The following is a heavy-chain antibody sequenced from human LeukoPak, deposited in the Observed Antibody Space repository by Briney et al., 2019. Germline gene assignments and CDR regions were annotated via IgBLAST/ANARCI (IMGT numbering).Heavy chain of an antibody. D-gene: IGHD6-13*01. CDR1: GFTFSIYA. Sequence: GGSLRLSCAASGFTFSIYAMSWVRQAPGKGLEWVSAISGSGGSTYYADSVKGRFTISRDNSKNTLYLQMNSLRAEDTAVYYCAGSSWYQVRWFDPWVQGTLVTVSS. J-gene: IGHJ5*02. CDR2: ISGSGGST. V-gene: IGHV3-23*01. CDR3: AGSSWYQVRWFDP.